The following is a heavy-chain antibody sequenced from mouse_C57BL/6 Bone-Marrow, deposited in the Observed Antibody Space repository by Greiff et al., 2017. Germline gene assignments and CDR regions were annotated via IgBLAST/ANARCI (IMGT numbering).Heavy chain of an antibody. Sequence: VQLQQPGAELVKPGASVKLFCKASGYTFTSYWMHWVKQRPGQGLEWIGMIHPNSGSTNYNEKFKSKDTLTVDKSSSTAYMQISSLTSEDSAVYYCARGGLGDYWGQGTSVTVSS. CDR2: IHPNSGST. CDR1: GYTFTSYW. CDR3: ARGGLGDY. V-gene: IGHV1-64*01. D-gene: IGHD4-1*01. J-gene: IGHJ4*01.